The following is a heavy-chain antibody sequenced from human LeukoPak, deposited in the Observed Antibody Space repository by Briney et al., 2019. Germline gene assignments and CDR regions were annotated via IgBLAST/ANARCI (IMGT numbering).Heavy chain of an antibody. V-gene: IGHV4-34*01. J-gene: IGHJ4*02. CDR3: ARYAPESYFDY. CDR2: INHSGST. Sequence: SETLSLTCAVYGGSFSGYYWNWIRQPPGKGLEWIGEINHSGSTNYNPSLKSRVTISVDTSKNQFSLKLSSVTAADTAVYYCARYAPESYFDYWGQGTLVTVSS. CDR1: GGSFSGYY.